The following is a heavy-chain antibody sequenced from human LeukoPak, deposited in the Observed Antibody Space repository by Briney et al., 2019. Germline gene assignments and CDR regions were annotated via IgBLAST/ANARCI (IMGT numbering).Heavy chain of an antibody. J-gene: IGHJ4*02. CDR1: ESDFSSHA. CDR3: ANEIRPNDY. D-gene: IGHD4-17*01. CDR2: ISISGSKT. Sequence: GGSLRLSCAASESDFSSHAMTWVRQAPGKGLEWVSAISISGSKTYYADSVKGRFTISRDNSKNTLYLQMNSLRVEDTAVYYCANEIRPNDYWGQGTQVTVSS. V-gene: IGHV3-23*01.